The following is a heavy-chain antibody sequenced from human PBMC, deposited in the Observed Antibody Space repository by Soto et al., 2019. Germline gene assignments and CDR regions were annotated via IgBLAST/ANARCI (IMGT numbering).Heavy chain of an antibody. J-gene: IGHJ6*02. D-gene: IGHD4-4*01. V-gene: IGHV1-3*01. Sequence: QVQLVQSGAEVKKPGASVKVSCKASGYTFTSYAMHWVRQAPEQRLEWMGWINAGNGNTKYSQKFQGRVTITRDTSASTAYMELSSLRSEDKAVYYCARTTTDYYYYNGMDVWGQGTTVTVSS. CDR3: ARTTTDYYYYNGMDV. CDR1: GYTFTSYA. CDR2: INAGNGNT.